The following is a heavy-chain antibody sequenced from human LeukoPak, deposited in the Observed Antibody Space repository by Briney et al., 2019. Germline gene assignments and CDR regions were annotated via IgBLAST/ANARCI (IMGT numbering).Heavy chain of an antibody. CDR3: AREEDSTTIRSSYGMDV. J-gene: IGHJ6*02. CDR2: ISYDGSNK. CDR1: GFTFSSYA. Sequence: GGSLRLSCAASGFTFSSYAMHWVRQAPGKGLEWVAVISYDGSNKYYADSVKGRFTISRDNSKNTLYLQMNSLRAEDTAVYYCAREEDSTTIRSSYGMDVWGQGTTVTVSS. V-gene: IGHV3-30*04. D-gene: IGHD2/OR15-2a*01.